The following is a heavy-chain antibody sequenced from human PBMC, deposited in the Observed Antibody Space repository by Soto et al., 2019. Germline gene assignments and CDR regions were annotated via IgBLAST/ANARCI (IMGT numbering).Heavy chain of an antibody. CDR2: ISSSSSTI. CDR1: EFTFSSYS. J-gene: IGHJ6*02. D-gene: IGHD4-4*01. V-gene: IGHV3-48*01. Sequence: PGGSPRHSGAAAEFTFSSYSMDWVRQAPGKGLEWVSYISSSSSTIYYADSVKGRFTISRDNAKNSLYLQMNSLTAADTAVYYCARGRYSNYIFGNYGMDVWGQGTTVTVSS. CDR3: ARGRYSNYIFGNYGMDV.